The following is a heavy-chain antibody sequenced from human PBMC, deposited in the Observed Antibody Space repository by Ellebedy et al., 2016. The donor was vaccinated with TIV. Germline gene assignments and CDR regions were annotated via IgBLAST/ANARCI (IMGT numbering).Heavy chain of an antibody. CDR1: GFTFSNVW. Sequence: GESLKISCAASGFTFSNVWMNWVRQAPGKGLEGVGRIKSKADGETTDYAAPVKGRFTISRDDSKNTLYLQMNSLKTEDKAVYYCTTTMYYYNSGGYPTGDVLDIWGRGTIVTVSS. J-gene: IGHJ3*02. D-gene: IGHD3-22*01. CDR2: IKSKADGETT. CDR3: TTTMYYYNSGGYPTGDVLDI. V-gene: IGHV3-15*07.